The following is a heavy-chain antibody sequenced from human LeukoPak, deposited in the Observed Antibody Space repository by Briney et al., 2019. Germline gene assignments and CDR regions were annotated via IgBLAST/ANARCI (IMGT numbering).Heavy chain of an antibody. CDR2: ISYDGSNK. D-gene: IGHD2-2*01. CDR3: ARGEDIVVVPAAHMDV. V-gene: IGHV3-30*03. Sequence: GWSLRLSCAASGFTISVYGMHWVRQAPGKGLEWVAVISYDGSNKYYADSVKGRFTISRDNSKNTLYLQMNSLRAEDTAVYYCARGEDIVVVPAAHMDVWGKGTTVTVSS. J-gene: IGHJ6*03. CDR1: GFTISVYG.